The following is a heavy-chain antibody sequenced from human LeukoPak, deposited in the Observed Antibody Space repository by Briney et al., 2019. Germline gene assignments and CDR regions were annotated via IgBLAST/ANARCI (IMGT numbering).Heavy chain of an antibody. V-gene: IGHV3-23*01. D-gene: IGHD3-3*01. CDR1: GFTFSSYA. CDR2: ISGSGGST. J-gene: IGHJ4*02. Sequence: GGSLRLSCAASGFTFSSYAMSWVRQAPGKGLEWVSAISGSGGSTYYADSVKGRFTISRDKSKNTLYLQMNSLRAEDTAVYYCAKVDFWGGYYGGYWGQGTLVTVSS. CDR3: AKVDFWGGYYGGY.